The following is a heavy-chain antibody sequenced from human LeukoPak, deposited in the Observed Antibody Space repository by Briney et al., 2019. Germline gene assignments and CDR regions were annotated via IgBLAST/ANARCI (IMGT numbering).Heavy chain of an antibody. J-gene: IGHJ4*02. D-gene: IGHD6-13*01. Sequence: GGSLRLSCAASGFTVSANYMTWVRQAPGKGLEWVSVVYSGGSTYYADSVKGRFTVSRDSSKNTQYLQMNSLRAEDTAVYYCALGDPSSSWGQGTLVTVSS. V-gene: IGHV3-66*01. CDR1: GFTVSANY. CDR2: VYSGGST. CDR3: ALGDPSSS.